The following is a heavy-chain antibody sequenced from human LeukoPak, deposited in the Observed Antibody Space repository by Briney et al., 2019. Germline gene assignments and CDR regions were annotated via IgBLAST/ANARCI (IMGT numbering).Heavy chain of an antibody. D-gene: IGHD2-15*01. CDR2: MKQDGSAK. CDR1: GSTFSNYA. CDR3: ARGTDISPNWFDP. J-gene: IGHJ5*02. V-gene: IGHV3-7*01. Sequence: GGSLRLSCAASGSTFSNYAMSWVRQAPGKGLEWVANMKQDGSAKNYGDSVKGRFTISRDNAKNSVYLQMDSLRAEDTAMYYCARGTDISPNWFDPWGQGTLVTVSS.